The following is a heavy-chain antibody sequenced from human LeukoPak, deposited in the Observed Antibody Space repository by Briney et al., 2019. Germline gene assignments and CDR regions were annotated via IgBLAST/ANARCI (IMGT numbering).Heavy chain of an antibody. D-gene: IGHD6-19*01. CDR2: IKQDGSQK. J-gene: IGHJ4*02. CDR3: ARPLYSNGWDQFDN. CDR1: GFTFRSYW. Sequence: GGSLRLSCAASGFTFRSYWMGWVRQAPGKGLEWVASIKQDGSQKFYVDSVKGRFTISRDNAKNSLYLEMNSLRVEDTAVYYCARPLYSNGWDQFDNWGQGTLVSVSS. V-gene: IGHV3-7*03.